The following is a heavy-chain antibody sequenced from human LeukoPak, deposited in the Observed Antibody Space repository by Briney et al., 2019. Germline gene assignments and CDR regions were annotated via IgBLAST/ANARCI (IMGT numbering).Heavy chain of an antibody. CDR2: IYYSGST. V-gene: IGHV4-39*07. CDR1: GASISNYY. CDR3: ARVSLGNWFDP. Sequence: SETLSLTCTVSGASISNYYWSWIRQPPGKGLEWIGSIYYSGSTYYNPSLKSRVTISVDTSKNQFSLKLSSVTAADTAVYYCARVSLGNWFDPWGQGTLVTVSS. D-gene: IGHD5/OR15-5a*01. J-gene: IGHJ5*02.